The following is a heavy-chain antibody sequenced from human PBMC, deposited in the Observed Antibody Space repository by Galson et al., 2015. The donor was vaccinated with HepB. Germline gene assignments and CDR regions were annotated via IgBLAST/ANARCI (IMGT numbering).Heavy chain of an antibody. CDR3: ARGEDIVVVPAATSPDNPPPGYYYGMDV. CDR2: ISYDGSNK. Sequence: SLRLSCAASGFTFSSYAMHWVRQAPGKGLEWVAVISYDGSNKYYADSVKGRFTISRDNSKNTLYLQMNSLRAEDTAVYYCARGEDIVVVPAATSPDNPPPGYYYGMDVWGQGTTVTVSS. V-gene: IGHV3-30-3*01. D-gene: IGHD2-2*01. J-gene: IGHJ6*02. CDR1: GFTFSSYA.